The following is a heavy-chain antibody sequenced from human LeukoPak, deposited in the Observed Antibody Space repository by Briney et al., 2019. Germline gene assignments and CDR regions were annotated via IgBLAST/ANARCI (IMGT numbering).Heavy chain of an antibody. D-gene: IGHD3-16*01. Sequence: PGGSLRLSCAASGFTVTGTHMSWVRQAPGKGLEWVSAIYTGGTTYYSDSVEGRFTISRDGSKNILYLQMDSLRVEDTAVYYCARDQATSGGGLDSWGQGTLVTVSP. J-gene: IGHJ4*02. V-gene: IGHV3-53*01. CDR2: IYTGGTT. CDR3: ARDQATSGGGLDS. CDR1: GFTVTGTH.